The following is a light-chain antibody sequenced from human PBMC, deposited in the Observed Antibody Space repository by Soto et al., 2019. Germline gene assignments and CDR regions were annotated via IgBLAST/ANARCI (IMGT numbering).Light chain of an antibody. CDR1: QSLLYNSNNRNY. Sequence: DIVMTQSPDSLAVSLGERATINCRSSQSLLYNSNNRNYLAWYQQKPGQPPKLLIYWASTRESGVPDRFTGSGFGTDFTLTITSRRAKDVAVYYCQQYSLAPGTFAKGTKLQI. V-gene: IGKV4-1*01. J-gene: IGKJ2*01. CDR2: WAS. CDR3: QQYSLAPGT.